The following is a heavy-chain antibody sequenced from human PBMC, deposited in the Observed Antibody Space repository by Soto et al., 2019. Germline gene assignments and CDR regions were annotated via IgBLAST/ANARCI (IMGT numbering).Heavy chain of an antibody. J-gene: IGHJ6*02. CDR3: ARNMELLPVLHYYFYYYMDV. D-gene: IGHD2-15*01. V-gene: IGHV3-30-3*01. CDR2: ISSDGDNY. Sequence: GGSLRLSCEASGFTFSSFSMHWVRQGPGKGLERVAVISSDGDNYYYADSVNGRFTISRDNSMNTLFLQMNSLRPEDTALYYCARNMELLPVLHYYFYYYMDVWGPGTPVTVSS. CDR1: GFTFSSFS.